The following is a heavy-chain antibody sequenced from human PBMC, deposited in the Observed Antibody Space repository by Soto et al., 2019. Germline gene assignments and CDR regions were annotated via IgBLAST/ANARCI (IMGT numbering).Heavy chain of an antibody. J-gene: IGHJ6*02. CDR1: VGTFSSYA. CDR3: ARRKGWPRVNYYYYGMDV. V-gene: IGHV1-69*06. D-gene: IGHD2-15*01. CDR2: IIPIFGTA. Sequence: ASVKVSCKASVGTFSSYAISWVRQAPGQGLEWMGGIIPIFGTANSAQTFQGRVTIAADKSTSTASMELSSLRAEDTAVYYCARRKGWPRVNYYYYGMDVWGQGTTVTVSS.